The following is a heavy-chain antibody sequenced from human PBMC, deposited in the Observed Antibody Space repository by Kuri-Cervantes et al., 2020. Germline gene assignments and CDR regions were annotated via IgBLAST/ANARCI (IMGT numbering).Heavy chain of an antibody. CDR3: ARQGYCSGGSCTLGMDV. CDR1: GGSISSSSYY. Sequence: ESLKISCTVSGGSISSSSYYWGWIRQPPGKGLGWIGSIYYSGSTYYNPSLKSRVTISVDTSKNQFSLKLSSVTAADTAVYYCARQGYCSGGSCTLGMDVWGQGTTVTVSS. CDR2: IYYSGST. D-gene: IGHD2-15*01. V-gene: IGHV4-39*01. J-gene: IGHJ6*02.